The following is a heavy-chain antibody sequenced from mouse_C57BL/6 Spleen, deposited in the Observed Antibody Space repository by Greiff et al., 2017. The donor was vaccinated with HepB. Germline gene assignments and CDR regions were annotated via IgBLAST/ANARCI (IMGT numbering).Heavy chain of an antibody. V-gene: IGHV1-59*01. J-gene: IGHJ2*01. CDR1: GYTFTSYW. D-gene: IGHD2-2*01. Sequence: QVQLQQPGAELVRPGTSVKLSCKASGYTFTSYWMHWVKQRPGQGLEWIGVIDPSDSYTNYNQKFKGKATLTVDTSSSTAYMQLSSLTSEDSAVYYCARSATMVRYFDYWGQGTTLTVSS. CDR2: IDPSDSYT. CDR3: ARSATMVRYFDY.